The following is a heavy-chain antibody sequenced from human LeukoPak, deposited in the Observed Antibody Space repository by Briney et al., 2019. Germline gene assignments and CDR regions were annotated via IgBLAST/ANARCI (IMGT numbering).Heavy chain of an antibody. V-gene: IGHV1-18*01. D-gene: IGHD3-16*01. Sequence: PWASVKVSCKASGYTFTSYGISWVRQAPGQGLEWMGWISAYNGNTNYAQKLQGRVTMTTDTSTSTAYMELRSLRSDDTAVYYCARGGRARTPKTPLNWFDPWGQGTLVTVSS. CDR2: ISAYNGNT. CDR1: GYTFTSYG. J-gene: IGHJ5*02. CDR3: ARGGRARTPKTPLNWFDP.